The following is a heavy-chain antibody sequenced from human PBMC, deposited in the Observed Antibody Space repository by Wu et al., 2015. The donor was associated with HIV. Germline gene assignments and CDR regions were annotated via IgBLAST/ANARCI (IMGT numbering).Heavy chain of an antibody. Sequence: QVQLVQSGAEVKKPGASVKVSCKASGYTFINYGISWVRQAPGQGLEWMGWISAYNGNTNYAQKLQGRVTMTTDTSTSTAYMELRSLKSDDTAVYFCARTVSGHDYFDFWGQGSLVTVSS. CDR1: GYTFINYG. V-gene: IGHV1-18*01. CDR2: ISAYNGNT. CDR3: ARTVSGHDYFDF. J-gene: IGHJ4*02. D-gene: IGHD3-3*01.